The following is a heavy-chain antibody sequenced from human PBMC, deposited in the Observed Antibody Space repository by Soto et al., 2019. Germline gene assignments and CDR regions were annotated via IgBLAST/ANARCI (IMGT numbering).Heavy chain of an antibody. V-gene: IGHV3-21*04. CDR2: ISSSSSYI. CDR3: AKNVNVLLWFGELSHFDY. Sequence: PGGSLRLSCAASGFTFDDYGMSWVRQAPGKGLEWVSSISSSSSYIYYADSVKGRFTISRDNAKNSLYLQMNSLRAEDTAVYYCAKNVNVLLWFGELSHFDYWGQGTLVTVSS. CDR1: GFTFDDYG. D-gene: IGHD3-10*01. J-gene: IGHJ4*02.